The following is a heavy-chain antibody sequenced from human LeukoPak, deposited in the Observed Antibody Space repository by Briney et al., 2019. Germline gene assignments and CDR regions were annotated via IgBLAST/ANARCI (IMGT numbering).Heavy chain of an antibody. CDR1: GGSFSGYY. CDR3: AREGIAAAGIFDY. D-gene: IGHD6-13*01. V-gene: IGHV4-34*01. CDR2: INHSGST. Sequence: PSETLSLTCAVYGGSFSGYYWSWIRQPPGKGLEWIGEINHSGSTNYNPSLKSRVTISVDTSKNQFSLKLSSVTAADTAVYYCAREGIAAAGIFDYWGQGTLVTVSS. J-gene: IGHJ4*02.